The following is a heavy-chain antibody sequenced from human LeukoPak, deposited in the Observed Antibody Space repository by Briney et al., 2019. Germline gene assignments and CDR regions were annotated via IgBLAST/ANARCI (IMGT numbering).Heavy chain of an antibody. Sequence: GSSVKVSCKASRGTLSSYAISWVRQAPGQGREWMGKIISIFGKTNYAQKFQGRVTITTDESTSTAYMELSSLRSEDTAVYYCARDQITIFGVVISWFDPWGQGTLVTVSS. CDR3: ARDQITIFGVVISWFDP. J-gene: IGHJ5*02. V-gene: IGHV1-69*05. CDR1: RGTLSSYA. CDR2: IISIFGKT. D-gene: IGHD3-3*01.